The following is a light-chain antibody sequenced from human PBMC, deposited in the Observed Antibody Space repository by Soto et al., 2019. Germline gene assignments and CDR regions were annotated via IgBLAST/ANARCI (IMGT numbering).Light chain of an antibody. CDR1: QSVSSN. CDR2: GAS. Sequence: EIVMTQSPATLSVSPGERATLSCRASQSVSSNLPWYQQKPGQAPRLLIYGASTRATGIPARFSGSGSGTEFTLTISSLQSEDFAVYYCQQYNNWPLLTFGQGT. J-gene: IGKJ1*01. CDR3: QQYNNWPLLT. V-gene: IGKV3-15*01.